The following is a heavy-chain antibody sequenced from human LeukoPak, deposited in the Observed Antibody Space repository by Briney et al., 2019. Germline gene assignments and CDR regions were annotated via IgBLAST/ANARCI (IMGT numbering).Heavy chain of an antibody. CDR1: GFTFSSYG. V-gene: IGHV3-30*18. CDR3: AKGLTGYPYGMDV. Sequence: PGGSLRLSCAASGFTFSSYGMHWVRQAPGKGLEWVAVISYDGSNKYYADSVKGRFTISRDNSKNTLYLQMNSLRAEDTAVYYCAKGLTGYPYGMDVWGQGTTVTVSS. J-gene: IGHJ6*02. CDR2: ISYDGSNK. D-gene: IGHD1-14*01.